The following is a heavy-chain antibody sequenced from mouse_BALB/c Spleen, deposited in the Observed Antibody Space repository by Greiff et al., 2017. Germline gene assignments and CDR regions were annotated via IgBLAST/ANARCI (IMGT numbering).Heavy chain of an antibody. CDR1: GYSITSGYY. Sequence: EVQLQQSGPGLVKPSQSLSLTCSVTGYSITSGYYWNWIRQFPGNKLEWMGYISYDGSNNYNPSLKNRISITRDTSKNQFFLKLNSVTTEDTATYYCAREVLYYFDYWGQGTTLTVSS. CDR2: ISYDGSN. J-gene: IGHJ2*01. CDR3: AREVLYYFDY. V-gene: IGHV3-6*02.